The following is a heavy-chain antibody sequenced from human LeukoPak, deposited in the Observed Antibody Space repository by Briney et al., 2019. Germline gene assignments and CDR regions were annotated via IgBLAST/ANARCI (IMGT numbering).Heavy chain of an antibody. D-gene: IGHD1-14*01. V-gene: IGHV4-34*01. J-gene: IGHJ4*02. CDR1: GGSFSGYY. CDR3: ARTLKSPRRPPSDY. Sequence: SETLSLTRAVYGGSFSGYYWSWIRQPPGKGLEWIGEINHSGSTNYNPSLKSRVTISVDTSKNQFSLKLSSVTAADTAVYYCARTLKSPRRPPSDYWGQGTLVTVSS. CDR2: INHSGST.